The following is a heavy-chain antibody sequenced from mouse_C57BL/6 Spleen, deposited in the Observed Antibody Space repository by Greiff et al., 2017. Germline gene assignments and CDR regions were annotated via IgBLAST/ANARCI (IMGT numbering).Heavy chain of an antibody. D-gene: IGHD1-1*01. J-gene: IGHJ4*01. CDR3: TTGLYGTLIDY. V-gene: IGHV14-1*01. Sequence: VQLQQSGAELVRPGASVKLSCTASGFNIKDYYMHWVKQRPEQGLEWIGRIDPEDGDTEYAPKFQGKATMTADTTSNTAYRQLSSLTSEDTAVYYCTTGLYGTLIDYWGQGTSVTVSS. CDR1: GFNIKDYY. CDR2: IDPEDGDT.